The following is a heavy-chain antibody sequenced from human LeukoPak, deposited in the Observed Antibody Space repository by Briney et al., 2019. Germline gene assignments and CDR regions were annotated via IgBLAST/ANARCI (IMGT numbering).Heavy chain of an antibody. CDR1: GGSISSSNYY. Sequence: ASETLSLTCTVSGGSISSSNYYWGWIRQPPGKGLEWIGSIYYSGSTYYNPSLKSRVTISVDTSKNQFSLKLSSVTAADTAVYYCARAPEEAYDSSGYPLAFDIWGQGTMVTVSS. D-gene: IGHD3-22*01. CDR2: IYYSGST. V-gene: IGHV4-39*07. CDR3: ARAPEEAYDSSGYPLAFDI. J-gene: IGHJ3*02.